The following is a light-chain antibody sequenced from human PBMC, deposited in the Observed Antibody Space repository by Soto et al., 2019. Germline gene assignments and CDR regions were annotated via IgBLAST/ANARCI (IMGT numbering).Light chain of an antibody. J-gene: IGKJ4*01. CDR2: GAS. CDR1: QSVGRNY. CDR3: QQYASSPLT. Sequence: EIVLTQSPGTLSLSPGERATLSCRASQSVGRNYLAWYQQKPGQAPRLLIYGASSRATGIPDRFSGSVSGTDFTLTLSRLEPEDFPVYYCQQYASSPLTFGGGTKVEIK. V-gene: IGKV3-20*01.